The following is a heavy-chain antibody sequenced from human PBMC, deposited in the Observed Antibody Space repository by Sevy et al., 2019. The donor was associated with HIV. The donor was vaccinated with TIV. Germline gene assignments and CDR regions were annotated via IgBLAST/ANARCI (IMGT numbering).Heavy chain of an antibody. D-gene: IGHD3-10*01. CDR2: ISSGGLPT. J-gene: IGHJ6*02. V-gene: IGHV3-48*03. Sequence: GGSLRLSCQASGFTFSSYEMNWVRQAPGKGLEWISYISSGGLPTYYADPLKGRFTISRDNAKNSLFLQMSSLRAEDTAIYYCARDRDGSGSSGGYGMDVWGQGTTVTVSS. CDR1: GFTFSSYE. CDR3: ARDRDGSGSSGGYGMDV.